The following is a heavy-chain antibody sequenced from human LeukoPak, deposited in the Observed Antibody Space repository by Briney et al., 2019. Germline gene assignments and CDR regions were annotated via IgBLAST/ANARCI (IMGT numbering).Heavy chain of an antibody. CDR3: ARDRGVTLPLGP. V-gene: IGHV4-34*01. J-gene: IGHJ4*02. D-gene: IGHD2-21*02. CDR2: INHSGST. CDR1: GGSFSGYY. Sequence: KPSETLSLTCAVYGGSFSGYYWSWIRQPPGKGLEWIGEINHSGSTNYNPSLKSRVTISVDTSKNQFSLKLSSVTAADTAVYYCARDRGVTLPLGPWGQGTLVTVSS.